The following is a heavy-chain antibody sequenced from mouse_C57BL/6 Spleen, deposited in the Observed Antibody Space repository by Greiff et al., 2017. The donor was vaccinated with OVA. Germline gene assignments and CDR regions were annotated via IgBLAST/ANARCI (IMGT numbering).Heavy chain of an antibody. Sequence: EVHLVESGPGLVKPSQSLSLTCSVTGYSITSGYYWNWIRQFPGNKLEWMGYISYDGSNNYNPSLKNRISITRDTSKNQFFLKLNSVTTEDTATYYCARGGGYDVGYYYAMDYWGQGTSVTVSS. J-gene: IGHJ4*01. V-gene: IGHV3-6*01. CDR3: ARGGGYDVGYYYAMDY. CDR2: ISYDGSN. CDR1: GYSITSGYY. D-gene: IGHD2-2*01.